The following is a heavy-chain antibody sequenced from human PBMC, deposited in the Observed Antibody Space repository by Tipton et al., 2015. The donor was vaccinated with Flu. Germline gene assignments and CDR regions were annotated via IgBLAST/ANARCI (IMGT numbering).Heavy chain of an antibody. CDR3: ARRDFSNYVSEPKNWFDI. CDR2: ICPGSP. V-gene: IGHV4-38-2*01. CDR1: GFTFSSYE. J-gene: IGHJ5*02. D-gene: IGHD4-11*01. Sequence: LRLSCAASGFTFSSYEMNWVRQPPGKGLEWIGNICPGSPYYNPSLRSRVTISLDRARPQFSLRLTSVTAADTAVYFCARRDFSNYVSEPKNWFDIWGRGTLVTVSS.